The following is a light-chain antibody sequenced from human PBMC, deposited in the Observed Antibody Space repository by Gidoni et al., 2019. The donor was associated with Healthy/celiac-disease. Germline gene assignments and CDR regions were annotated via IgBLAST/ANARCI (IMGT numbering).Light chain of an antibody. V-gene: IGKV3-15*01. CDR2: GES. Sequence: ERVMTQSPATLSVSPGERATLSCRASQSVSSNLAWYQQKPGKAPRLLIYGESTRATGIPARFSGSGSGTEFTLTISSLQSEDFAVYYCQQYNNWPYSFXXXTKLEIK. CDR1: QSVSSN. CDR3: QQYNNWPYS. J-gene: IGKJ2*03.